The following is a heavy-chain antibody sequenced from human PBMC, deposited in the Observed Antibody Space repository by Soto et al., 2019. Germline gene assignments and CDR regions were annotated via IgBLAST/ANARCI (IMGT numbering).Heavy chain of an antibody. CDR3: ARRYSSGRRFDP. D-gene: IGHD6-19*01. V-gene: IGHV4-34*01. CDR1: GGSFSGYY. J-gene: IGHJ5*02. Sequence: QVQLQQWGAGLLKPSETLSLTCAVYGGSFSGYYWSWIRQPPGKGLEWIGEINHSGSTNYNPSLKSRXXIXVXXSKNQFSLKLSSVTAADTAVYYCARRYSSGRRFDPWGQGTLVTVSS. CDR2: INHSGST.